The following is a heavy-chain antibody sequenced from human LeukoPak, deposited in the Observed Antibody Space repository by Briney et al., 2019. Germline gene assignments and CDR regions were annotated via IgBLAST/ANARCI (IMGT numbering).Heavy chain of an antibody. V-gene: IGHV3-7*01. J-gene: IGHJ4*02. D-gene: IGHD2-15*01. CDR2: IKQDGTEK. CDR1: GFSFTTYW. Sequence: GGSLRLSCAASGFSFTTYWMSWVRQAPGKWLEWVANIKQDGTEKYYVDSVKGRFTISRDNAKNSLYLQMNSLRVEDTAVYYCARRGWLFDYWGQGTLVTVSS. CDR3: ARRGWLFDY.